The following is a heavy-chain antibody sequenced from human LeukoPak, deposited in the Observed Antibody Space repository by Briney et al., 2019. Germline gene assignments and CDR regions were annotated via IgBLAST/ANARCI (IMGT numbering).Heavy chain of an antibody. Sequence: SETLSLTCTVSGGSISSYYWSWIRQPPGKGLEWTGYIYYSGSTNYNPSLKSRVTISVDTSKNQFSLKLSSVTAADTAVYYCAREKNSRGFDYWGLGTLVTVSS. J-gene: IGHJ4*02. CDR1: GGSISSYY. D-gene: IGHD2/OR15-2a*01. CDR2: IYYSGST. V-gene: IGHV4-59*01. CDR3: AREKNSRGFDY.